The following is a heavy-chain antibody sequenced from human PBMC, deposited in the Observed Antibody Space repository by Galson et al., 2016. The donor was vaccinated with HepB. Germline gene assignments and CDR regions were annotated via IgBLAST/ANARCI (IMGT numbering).Heavy chain of an antibody. J-gene: IGHJ4*02. V-gene: IGHV3-15*01. Sequence: SLRLSCAVSGFPFSNAWMSWVRQAPGKGLEWVGRIRSKPDGGTTDYAAPVKGRFTISRDDSKNMLYLEMSSLKIEDTAVYYCTTPLGTPSSHWGQGTLVTVSS. CDR1: GFPFSNAW. D-gene: IGHD1-1*01. CDR2: IRSKPDGGTT. CDR3: TTPLGTPSSH.